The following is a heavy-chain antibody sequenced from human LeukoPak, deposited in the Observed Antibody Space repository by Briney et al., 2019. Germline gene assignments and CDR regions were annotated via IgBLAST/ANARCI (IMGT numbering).Heavy chain of an antibody. J-gene: IGHJ4*02. CDR3: AKDLEYSSSSFDY. CDR1: GFTFSSYG. CDR2: IWYDGSNK. Sequence: GRSLRLSCAASGFTFSSYGMHWVRQAPGKGLEWVAVIWYDGSNKYYPYSVKSRFTISRDNSKNTLYLQINSLRAEDTAVYYCAKDLEYSSSSFDYWGQGTLVTVSS. V-gene: IGHV3-33*06. D-gene: IGHD6-6*01.